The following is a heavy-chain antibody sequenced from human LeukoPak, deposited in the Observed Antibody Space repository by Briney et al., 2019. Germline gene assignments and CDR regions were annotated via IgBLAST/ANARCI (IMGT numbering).Heavy chain of an antibody. V-gene: IGHV3-23*01. CDR3: AKQLYSNGYLWFDP. D-gene: IGHD3-22*01. Sequence: PGGSLRLSCAASGFTFSNFAMSWVRQAPGKGLEWVSSISGAGDTTPHADSVKGRFTISRDNSKTTLYLQMSSLSAADTAVYYCAKQLYSNGYLWFDPWGQGTLVIVSS. CDR2: ISGAGDTT. J-gene: IGHJ5*02. CDR1: GFTFSNFA.